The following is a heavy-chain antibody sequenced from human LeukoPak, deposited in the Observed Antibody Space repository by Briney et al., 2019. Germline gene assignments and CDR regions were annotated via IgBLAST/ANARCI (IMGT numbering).Heavy chain of an antibody. V-gene: IGHV3-64*01. Sequence: GGSLGLSFAASGFNFCKYAMTWVRQAPGKGLEYGSAISSNGGSTYYANSVKGRFTISRDNSKNTLYLQMGSLRAEDMAVYYCARESPYQLRAFDIWGQGTMVTVSS. CDR1: GFNFCKYA. CDR3: ARESPYQLRAFDI. J-gene: IGHJ3*02. CDR2: ISSNGGST. D-gene: IGHD2-2*01.